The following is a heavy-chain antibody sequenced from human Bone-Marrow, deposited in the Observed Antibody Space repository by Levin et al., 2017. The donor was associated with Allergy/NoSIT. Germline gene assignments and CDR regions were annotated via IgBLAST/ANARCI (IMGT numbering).Heavy chain of an antibody. Sequence: SESGPTLVKPTQTLTLTCTFSGFSLSTSGMCVSWIRQPPGKALEWLARIDWVDDKYFSTSLKTRLTISKDTSKNQVVLTMTNMDPVDTATYYCARIPYLGHSYGYYYGMDVWGQGTTVTVSS. J-gene: IGHJ6*02. CDR3: ARIPYLGHSYGYYYGMDV. V-gene: IGHV2-70*11. CDR2: IDWVDDK. D-gene: IGHD5-18*01. CDR1: GFSLSTSGMC.